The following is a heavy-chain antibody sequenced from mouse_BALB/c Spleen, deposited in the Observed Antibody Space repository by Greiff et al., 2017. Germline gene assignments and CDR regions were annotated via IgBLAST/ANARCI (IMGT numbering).Heavy chain of an antibody. Sequence: DVMLVESGGGLVKPGGSLKLSCAASGFTFSSYAMSWVRQSPEKRLEWVAEISSGGSYTYYPDTVTGRFTISRDNAKNTLYLEMSSLRSEDTAMYYCARDRDDYDDYAMDYWGQGTSVTVSS. V-gene: IGHV5-9-4*01. CDR3: ARDRDDYDDYAMDY. CDR1: GFTFSSYA. D-gene: IGHD2-4*01. J-gene: IGHJ4*01. CDR2: ISSGGSYT.